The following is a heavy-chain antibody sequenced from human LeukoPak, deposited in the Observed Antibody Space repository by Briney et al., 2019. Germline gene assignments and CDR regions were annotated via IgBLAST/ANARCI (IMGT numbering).Heavy chain of an antibody. V-gene: IGHV4-61*05. J-gene: IGHJ5*02. CDR1: GGSISSSSYY. CDR3: ARDPSGGDRPEDWFDP. Sequence: SETLSLTCTVSGGSISSSSYYWGWIRHPPVKGLEWIGYIYYSGSTNYNPYLKSRVTISVDTSKNQFSLKLSSVTAADTAVDYCARDPSGGDRPEDWFDPWGQGTLVTVSS. CDR2: IYYSGST.